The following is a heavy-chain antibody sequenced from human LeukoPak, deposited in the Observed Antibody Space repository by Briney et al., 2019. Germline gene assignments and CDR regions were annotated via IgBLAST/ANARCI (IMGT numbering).Heavy chain of an antibody. CDR1: GYSFTNYG. CDR3: ATYSAAGRTYYFDY. D-gene: IGHD6-13*01. V-gene: IGHV1-18*01. Sequence: ASVKVSCKASGYSFTNYGITWVRQAPGQGLEWMGWISPYNGNTNYTQKLQGRVTMNRDTSTSTAYMELRSLRSDDTAVYYCATYSAAGRTYYFDYWGQGALVTVSS. J-gene: IGHJ4*02. CDR2: ISPYNGNT.